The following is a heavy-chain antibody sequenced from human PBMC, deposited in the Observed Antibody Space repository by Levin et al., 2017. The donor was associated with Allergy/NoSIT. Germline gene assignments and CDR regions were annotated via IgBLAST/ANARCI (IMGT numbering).Heavy chain of an antibody. V-gene: IGHV3-30*18. D-gene: IGHD2-2*01. CDR3: AKDQARGGYCSSTSCYAFDY. CDR1: GFTFSSYG. Sequence: AGGSLRLSCAASGFTFSSYGMHWVRQAPGKGLERVAVISYDGSNKYYADSVKGRFTISRDNSKNTLYLQMNSLRAEDTAVYYCAKDQARGGYCSSTSCYAFDYWGQGTLVTVSS. J-gene: IGHJ4*02. CDR2: ISYDGSNK.